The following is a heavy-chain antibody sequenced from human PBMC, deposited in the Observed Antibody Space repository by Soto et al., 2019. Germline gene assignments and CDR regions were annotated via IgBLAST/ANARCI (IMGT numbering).Heavy chain of an antibody. J-gene: IGHJ6*02. CDR2: ISGSGGTT. V-gene: IGHV3-23*01. CDR3: AKHFNQMLYGYYYGMDV. CDR1: GFTFSSYA. Sequence: GGSLRLSCAASGFTFSSYAMSWVRQAPGKGLEWVSGISGSGGTTYYADSVKGRFTISRDNSKNTLYLQMNSLRAEDTAVYYCAKHFNQMLYGYYYGMDVWGQGTTVTVSS. D-gene: IGHD2-2*02.